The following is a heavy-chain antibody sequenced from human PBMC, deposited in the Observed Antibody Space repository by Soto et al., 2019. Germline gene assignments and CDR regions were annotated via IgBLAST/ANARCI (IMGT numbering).Heavy chain of an antibody. D-gene: IGHD2-15*01. CDR3: ARGGGYCSGGSCFDIGSGDWWFDP. Sequence: QVQLQESGPGLVKPSQTLSLTCTVSGGSISSGDYYWSWIRQPPGKGLEWIGYIYYSGSTYYNPSLKSRVTISVDTSKNQFSLKLSSVTAADTAVYYCARGGGYCSGGSCFDIGSGDWWFDPWGQGTLVTVSS. CDR2: IYYSGST. J-gene: IGHJ5*02. V-gene: IGHV4-30-4*01. CDR1: GGSISSGDYY.